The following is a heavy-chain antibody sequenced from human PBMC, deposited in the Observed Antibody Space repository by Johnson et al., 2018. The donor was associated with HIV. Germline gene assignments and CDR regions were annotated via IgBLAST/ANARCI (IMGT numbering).Heavy chain of an antibody. J-gene: IGHJ3*02. V-gene: IGHV3-74*01. CDR3: AKDFPYTYGPSAFDI. Sequence: VQLVESGGGLVQPGGSLRLSCAASGFTFINYWMHWVRQAPGKGLVWVSRMNGDGKSTTYADSVKGRFTISRDNSKNTLYLQMNSLRAGDTAVYYCAKDFPYTYGPSAFDIWGQGTMVTVSS. CDR1: GFTFINYW. CDR2: MNGDGKST. D-gene: IGHD5-18*01.